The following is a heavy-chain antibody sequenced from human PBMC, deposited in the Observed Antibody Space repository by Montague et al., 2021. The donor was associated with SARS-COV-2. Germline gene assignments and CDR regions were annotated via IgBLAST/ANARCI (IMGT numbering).Heavy chain of an antibody. V-gene: IGHV3-23*01. J-gene: IGHJ6*02. CDR3: AKGTDTGNSYFALDV. D-gene: IGHD1-1*01. CDR1: GFTFIGIA. CDR2: LSASGGIT. Sequence: SLRLSCAASGFTFIGIAMSWVRQAPGKGLEWVSALSASGGITNYADSVKGRFTISRDNLKNTLFLQMNSLTDGDSAIYYCAKGTDTGNSYFALDVWGQGTTVSVSS.